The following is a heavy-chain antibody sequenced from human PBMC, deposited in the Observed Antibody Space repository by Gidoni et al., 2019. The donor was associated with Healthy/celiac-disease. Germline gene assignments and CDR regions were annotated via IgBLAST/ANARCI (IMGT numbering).Heavy chain of an antibody. Sequence: GESGGGLVQPGGSLRLSCAASGFTFSSYSMNWVRQAPGKGLEWVSYISSSSSTIYYADSVKGRFTISRDNAKNSLYLQMNSLRDEDTAVYYCAVALGGYVWGSYRYISDYWGQGPLVTVSS. CDR1: GFTFSSYS. V-gene: IGHV3-48*02. CDR3: AVALGGYVWGSYRYISDY. CDR2: ISSSSSTI. D-gene: IGHD3-16*02. J-gene: IGHJ4*02.